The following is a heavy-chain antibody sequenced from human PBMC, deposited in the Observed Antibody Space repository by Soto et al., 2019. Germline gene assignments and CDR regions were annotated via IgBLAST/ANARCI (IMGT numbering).Heavy chain of an antibody. CDR3: ARDLGQQLVDY. CDR2: ISAHNGNT. D-gene: IGHD6-13*01. Sequence: QVQLVQSGAEVKKPGASVKVSCKASGYTFTSYGISWVRQAPGQGLEWMGWISAHNGNTKYAQKLQGRVTMTTDTSTSTADMELRSLRSDDTAVYYCARDLGQQLVDYWGQGALVTVSS. CDR1: GYTFTSYG. J-gene: IGHJ4*02. V-gene: IGHV1-18*01.